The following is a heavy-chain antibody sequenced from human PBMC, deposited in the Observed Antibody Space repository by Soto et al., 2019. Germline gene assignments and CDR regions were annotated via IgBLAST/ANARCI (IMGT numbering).Heavy chain of an antibody. D-gene: IGHD5-18*01. CDR3: AKARDGYTYGSFDY. Sequence: GGSLRLSCAASGFTFSNSAMTWVRQAPGKGLEWVSVISGSGGRTYYADSVKGRFTISRDNSKNTLYLQMNSLRAEDTAIYYCAKARDGYTYGSFDYWGQGTLFTVSS. CDR2: ISGSGGRT. V-gene: IGHV3-23*01. J-gene: IGHJ4*02. CDR1: GFTFSNSA.